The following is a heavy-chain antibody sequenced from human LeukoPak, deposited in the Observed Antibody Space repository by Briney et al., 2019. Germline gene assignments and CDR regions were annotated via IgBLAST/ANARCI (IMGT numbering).Heavy chain of an antibody. Sequence: ESGPTLCHPPPPPTLTCTFAGFSLATSGLGVGWIRQPPGKALERLALFYWNDDKCYSPSLRSRLTITQDTSKNQVVLSMTDMDPVDTATYFCARDRIGDIVDRDAFDVWGQGTMVIVSS. CDR3: ARDRIGDIVDRDAFDV. CDR1: GFSLATSGLG. D-gene: IGHD1-26*01. V-gene: IGHV2-5*01. CDR2: FYWNDDK. J-gene: IGHJ3*01.